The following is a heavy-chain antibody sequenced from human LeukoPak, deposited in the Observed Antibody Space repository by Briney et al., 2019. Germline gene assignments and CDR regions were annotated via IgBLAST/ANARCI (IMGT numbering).Heavy chain of an antibody. D-gene: IGHD3-3*01. Sequence: ASVKVSCKASGGTFSSYAISWVRQAPGQGLEWMGGIIPIFGTANYAQKFQGRVMITTDESTSTAYMELSSLRSEDTAVYYCARDHLTIFGVDEPGHYYYYMDVWGKGTTVTVSS. V-gene: IGHV1-69*05. CDR3: ARDHLTIFGVDEPGHYYYYMDV. J-gene: IGHJ6*03. CDR2: IIPIFGTA. CDR1: GGTFSSYA.